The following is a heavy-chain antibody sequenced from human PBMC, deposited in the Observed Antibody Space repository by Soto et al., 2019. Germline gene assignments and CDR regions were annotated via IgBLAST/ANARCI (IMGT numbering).Heavy chain of an antibody. CDR1: GYTFTSYD. J-gene: IGHJ6*02. Sequence: RASVKVSCKASGYTFTSYDINWVRQATGQGLEWMGWMNPNSGNTGYAQKFQGRVTMTRNTSISTAYMELSSLRSEDTAVYYCARGLGDSSGYYYAIKPSSDYGMDVWGQGTTVTVSS. CDR2: MNPNSGNT. CDR3: ARGLGDSSGYYYAIKPSSDYGMDV. D-gene: IGHD3-22*01. V-gene: IGHV1-8*01.